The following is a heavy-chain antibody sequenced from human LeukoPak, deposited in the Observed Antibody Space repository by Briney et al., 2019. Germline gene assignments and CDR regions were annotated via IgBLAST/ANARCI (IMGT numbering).Heavy chain of an antibody. J-gene: IGHJ4*02. Sequence: GGSLRLSCVASGLTFSTSAMHWVRQTPGKGLEWVSVIWADEKCKDYVDSVKGRFTISRDNSGNTLYLQMSSLRAEDTAVYYCARARLASGGWYFAHWGQGTLVTVSS. CDR1: GLTFSTSA. V-gene: IGHV3-33*01. CDR2: IWADEKCK. CDR3: ARARLASGGWYFAH. D-gene: IGHD1-26*01.